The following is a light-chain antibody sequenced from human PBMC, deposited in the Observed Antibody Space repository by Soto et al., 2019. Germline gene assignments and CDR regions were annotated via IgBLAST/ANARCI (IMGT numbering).Light chain of an antibody. CDR1: SSDVGGYNS. CDR3: CSYAGSRVV. J-gene: IGLJ2*01. V-gene: IGLV2-11*01. CDR2: DVT. Sequence: QSALTQPRSVSGSPGQSVTISCTGTSSDVGGYNSVSWYQHHPGKAPKLMIYDVTKRPSGVPDRFSGSKPGNTASLTISGLQAEDEADYYCCSYAGSRVVFGGGTQLTVL.